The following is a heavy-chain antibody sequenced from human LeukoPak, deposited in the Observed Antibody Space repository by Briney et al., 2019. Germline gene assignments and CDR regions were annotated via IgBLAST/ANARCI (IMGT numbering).Heavy chain of an antibody. CDR1: AFIFSGHW. CDR3: ARDRPYYDFWSGYYTGGYYYGMDV. V-gene: IGHV3-7*01. J-gene: IGHJ6*02. CDR2: IKEDGSER. D-gene: IGHD3-3*01. Sequence: GGSLRLSCEGSAFIFSGHWMNWVRQTPGKGLEWVASIKEDGSERQYVDSVKGRFSISRDNTKGSLYLQMSSLRAEDTAVYYCARDRPYYDFWSGYYTGGYYYGMDVWGQGTTVTVSS.